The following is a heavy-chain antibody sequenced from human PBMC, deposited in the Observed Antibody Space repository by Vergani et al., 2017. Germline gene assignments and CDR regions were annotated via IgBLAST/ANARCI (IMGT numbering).Heavy chain of an antibody. J-gene: IGHJ6*03. CDR2: IYSGCST. CDR3: AKAGSVASGGLQYNFYMDV. CDR1: GFTVSSNY. D-gene: IGHD5-24*01. V-gene: IGHV3-66*02. Sequence: DVHLAESGGGFFQPGGSLRLSCSASGFTVSSNYMSWVRQAPGKGLEWVSVIYSGCSTYYADSVKGRFTISRDNSKNTLYLQMNSLRAEDSAVYYCAKAGSVASGGLQYNFYMDVWGKGTTVTVS.